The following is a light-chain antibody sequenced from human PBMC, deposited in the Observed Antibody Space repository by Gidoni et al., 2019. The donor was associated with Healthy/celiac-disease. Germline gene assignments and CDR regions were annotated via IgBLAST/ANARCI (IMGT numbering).Light chain of an antibody. CDR1: QSVSSY. CDR2: DAS. CDR3: QQRSNWPPLT. V-gene: IGKV3-11*01. Sequence: EIVLTQSPAPLSLSPGERATLSCRASQSVSSYLAWYQQKPAQAPRLLIYDASNRATGIPARFSGSGSGTDFTLTISSLEPEDFAVYYCQQRSNWPPLTFGGGTKVEIK. J-gene: IGKJ4*01.